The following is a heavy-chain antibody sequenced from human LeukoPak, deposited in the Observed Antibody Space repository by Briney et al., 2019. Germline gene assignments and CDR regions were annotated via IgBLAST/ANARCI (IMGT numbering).Heavy chain of an antibody. J-gene: IGHJ6*03. D-gene: IGHD5-24*01. V-gene: IGHV5-51*01. CDR1: RYSFTSYW. Sequence: GESLKISCKGSRYSFTSYWIGWVRQMPGKGLEWMGIIYPGDSDTRYSPSFQGQVTISADKSISTAYLQWSSLKASDTAMYYCARHAKGDGYNYYYYMDVWGKGTTVTISS. CDR2: IYPGDSDT. CDR3: ARHAKGDGYNYYYYMDV.